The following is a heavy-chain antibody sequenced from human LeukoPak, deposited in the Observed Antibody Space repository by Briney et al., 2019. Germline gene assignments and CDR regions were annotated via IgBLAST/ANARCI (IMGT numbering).Heavy chain of an antibody. CDR2: ISPYNANT. CDR1: GYSFTSYG. D-gene: IGHD1-26*01. CDR3: ARDYRHQALYFDY. Sequence: VASVKVSCKTSGYSFTSYGISWVRQPPGQGLEWMGWISPYNANTNYAQKFQDRVTMTTDISTTTAYLELRSLRSDDTAVYYCARDYRHQALYFDYWGQGTLVTVSS. J-gene: IGHJ4*02. V-gene: IGHV1-18*01.